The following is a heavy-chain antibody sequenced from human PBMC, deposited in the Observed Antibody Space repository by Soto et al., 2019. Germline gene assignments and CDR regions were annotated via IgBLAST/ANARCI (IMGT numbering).Heavy chain of an antibody. CDR3: AKASGWFGEFDY. V-gene: IGHV3-23*01. D-gene: IGHD3-10*01. Sequence: EVQLLESGGGLVQPGGSLRLSCAASGFTFSSYAMSWVRQAPGKGLEWVSAISGSGGSTYYADSVKGRFTISRDNAKNTLYLQMNSLRAEDTAVYYCAKASGWFGEFDYWGQGTLVTVSS. J-gene: IGHJ4*02. CDR1: GFTFSSYA. CDR2: ISGSGGST.